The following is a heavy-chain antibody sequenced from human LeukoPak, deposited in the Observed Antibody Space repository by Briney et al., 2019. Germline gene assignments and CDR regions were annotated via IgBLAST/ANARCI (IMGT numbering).Heavy chain of an antibody. CDR2: INPSGGST. V-gene: IGHV1-46*03. CDR3: ARSVKMPTIVH. CDR1: GYTFTTSY. J-gene: IGHJ4*02. D-gene: IGHD5-24*01. Sequence: GASVKVSCKASGYTFTTSYMHWVRQAPGQGLQWMGIINPSGGSTSYAQKFQGRVTMTRDTSTSTVYMELSSLRSDDTAIYYCARSVKMPTIVHWGQRTLVTVSS.